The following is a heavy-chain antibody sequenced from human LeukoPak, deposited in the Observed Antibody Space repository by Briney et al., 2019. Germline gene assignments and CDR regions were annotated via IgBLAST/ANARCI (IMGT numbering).Heavy chain of an antibody. CDR3: ARDYPLRSKRVAFDI. V-gene: IGHV3-30*14. CDR2: ISYDGSNK. J-gene: IGHJ3*02. CDR1: GFTFSSYA. Sequence: TGRSLRLSCAASGFTFSSYAMHLVRQAPGKGLEWVAVISYDGSNKYYADSVKGRFTISRDNSKNTLYLQMNSLKAEDTAVYYCARDYPLRSKRVAFDIWGQGTMVTVSS. D-gene: IGHD2/OR15-2a*01.